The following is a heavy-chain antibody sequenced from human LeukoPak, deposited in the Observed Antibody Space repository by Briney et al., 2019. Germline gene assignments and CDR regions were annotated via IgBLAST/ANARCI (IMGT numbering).Heavy chain of an antibody. CDR2: ISNDGTTT. CDR3: ARDHYGSGSY. V-gene: IGHV3-74*01. J-gene: IGHJ4*02. CDR1: GFTFSGYW. D-gene: IGHD3-10*01. Sequence: GGSLRLSCAASGFTFSGYWMLWVRQAPGKGLVWVSRISNDGTTTNYADSVKGRFTIPRDNAKNTLYLQMNSLRAEDTAVYYCARDHYGSGSYWGQGALVTVSS.